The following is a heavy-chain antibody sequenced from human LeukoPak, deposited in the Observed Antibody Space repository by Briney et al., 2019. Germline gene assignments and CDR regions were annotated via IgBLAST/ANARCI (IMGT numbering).Heavy chain of an antibody. CDR2: INSDGSTT. D-gene: IGHD6-19*01. CDR3: ARDLRSGWYYFDF. Sequence: PGGSLRLSCAASGFTFSTYWMHWVRQVPGRGLVWVSRINSDGSTTYYADSVKGRFTISRDNANNSLYLQMNSLRDEDTAVYYCARDLRSGWYYFDFWGQGTLVTISS. CDR1: GFTFSTYW. V-gene: IGHV3-74*01. J-gene: IGHJ4*02.